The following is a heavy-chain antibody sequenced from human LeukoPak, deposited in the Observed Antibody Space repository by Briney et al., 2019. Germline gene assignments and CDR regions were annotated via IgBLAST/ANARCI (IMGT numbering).Heavy chain of an antibody. CDR2: IIPTFGTA. J-gene: IGHJ6*03. CDR3: ARGYCSGGSCTHYYYYYMDV. CDR1: GGTFSSYA. Sequence: ASVKVSCKASGGTFSSYAISWVRQAPGQGLEWMGGIIPTFGTANYAQKFQGRVTITADESTSTAYMELSSLRSEDTAVYYCARGYCSGGSCTHYYYYYMDVWGKGTTVTVSS. D-gene: IGHD2-15*01. V-gene: IGHV1-69*01.